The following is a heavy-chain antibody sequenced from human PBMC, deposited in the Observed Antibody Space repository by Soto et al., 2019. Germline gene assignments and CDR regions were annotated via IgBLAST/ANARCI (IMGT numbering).Heavy chain of an antibody. CDR2: ISFDGSNK. V-gene: IGHV3-30-3*01. CDR3: AGAVGDCGGGTCGWFDP. Sequence: QVRLVESAGGVVQPGKSLRLSCTASGFTFSTYAMQWVRQAPGKGLEWVAVISFDGSNKFYADSVRGRFTMSRDNSENTLFRQLNSLRPEDMAMYYCAGAVGDCGGGTCGWFDPWGQGTLVTVSS. D-gene: IGHD2-15*01. J-gene: IGHJ5*02. CDR1: GFTFSTYA.